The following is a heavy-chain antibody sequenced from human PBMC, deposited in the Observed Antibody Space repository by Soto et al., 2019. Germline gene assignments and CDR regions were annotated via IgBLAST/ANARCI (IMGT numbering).Heavy chain of an antibody. Sequence: QITLKESGPTLVKPTQTLTLTGTFSGLSLSTTGVGVGWILQPPGKALEWRALIYWDDDKRYSPSLKSRLTITKATSKNQVVLTIPTLDPVDTATYYCVQSRCGGDCLQSYSSHSYYGLDVWGQGTTVTVSS. CDR3: VQSRCGGDCLQSYSSHSYYGLDV. J-gene: IGHJ6*02. V-gene: IGHV2-5*02. D-gene: IGHD2-21*02. CDR2: IYWDDDK. CDR1: GLSLSTTGVG.